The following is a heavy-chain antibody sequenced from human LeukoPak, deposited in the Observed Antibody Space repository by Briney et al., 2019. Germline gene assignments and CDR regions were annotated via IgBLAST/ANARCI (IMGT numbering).Heavy chain of an antibody. V-gene: IGHV4-61*02. CDR1: GVSISSGSYY. Sequence: SETLSLTCTVSGVSISSGSYYWSWIRQPAGKGLEWIGRIYTSGSTNYNPSLKSRVTISVDTSKNQFSLKLSSVTAADTAVYYCARAPLGSGSYNYYYYYHMDVWGKGTTVTVSS. J-gene: IGHJ6*03. D-gene: IGHD3-10*01. CDR3: ARAPLGSGSYNYYYYYHMDV. CDR2: IYTSGST.